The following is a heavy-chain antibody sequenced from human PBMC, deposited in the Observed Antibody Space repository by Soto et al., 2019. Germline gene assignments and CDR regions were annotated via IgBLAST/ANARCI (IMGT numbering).Heavy chain of an antibody. CDR2: IHPTGST. CDR3: ARGIDSYKGGNY. Sequence: SETLSLTCAVSGGSFSGYYFSWIRQAPGKGLEWIGEIHPTGSTDSNPSLNGRLTISLETSKNQCSLKLNSVTAADTAVYYCARGIDSYKGGNYWGQGTQVTVSS. V-gene: IGHV4-34*01. J-gene: IGHJ4*02. CDR1: GGSFSGYY. D-gene: IGHD3-16*01.